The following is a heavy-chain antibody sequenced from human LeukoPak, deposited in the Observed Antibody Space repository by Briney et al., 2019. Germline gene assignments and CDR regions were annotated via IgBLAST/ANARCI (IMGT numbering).Heavy chain of an antibody. J-gene: IGHJ4*02. D-gene: IGHD3-3*01. Sequence: PGGSLRLSRAASGFTFSSYNMNWVRQAPGKGLEWVSYIGISSTTIYYADSVKGRFTISRDNSKNSLYLQMNSLRTEDTALYYCAKDIHHDFWSGYYSYYFDYWGQGTLVTVSS. CDR2: IGISSTTI. CDR3: AKDIHHDFWSGYYSYYFDY. CDR1: GFTFSSYN. V-gene: IGHV3-48*04.